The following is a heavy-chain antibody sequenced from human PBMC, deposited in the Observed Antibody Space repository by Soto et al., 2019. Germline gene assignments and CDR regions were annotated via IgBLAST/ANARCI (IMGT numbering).Heavy chain of an antibody. CDR3: SRQASDFWSGKPQYYMDV. V-gene: IGHV3-73*01. Sequence: GGSLRLSCAASGFTFSGSAMHRVRQASGKGLEWVGRIRSKGNNYATAYGASLKGRFTISRDDSKNTAYLQMNSLNTEDTAVYYCSRQASDFWSGKPQYYMDVWGKGTTVTVSS. CDR1: GFTFSGSA. D-gene: IGHD3-3*01. CDR2: IRSKGNNYAT. J-gene: IGHJ6*03.